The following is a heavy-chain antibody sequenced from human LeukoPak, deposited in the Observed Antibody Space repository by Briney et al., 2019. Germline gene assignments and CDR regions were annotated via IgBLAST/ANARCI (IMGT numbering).Heavy chain of an antibody. J-gene: IGHJ4*02. V-gene: IGHV3-64*01. CDR2: ISSNGDSA. D-gene: IGHD3-16*01. CDR1: GFTFSSYA. Sequence: SGGSLRLSCAVSGFTFSSYAMHWVRQAPGKGLEYVSAISSNGDSAYYAHSAKGRFTISRDNSKNTLYLQMGSLRVEDMAVYYCARGEAWGNLDYWGQGTLVTVSS. CDR3: ARGEAWGNLDY.